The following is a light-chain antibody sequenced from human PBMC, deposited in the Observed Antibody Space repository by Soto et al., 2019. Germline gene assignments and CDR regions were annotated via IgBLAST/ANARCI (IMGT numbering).Light chain of an antibody. CDR3: QQDSNWPPWT. V-gene: IGKV3-15*01. CDR1: QSVSSK. J-gene: IGKJ1*01. Sequence: VMTQSPATLSASPGEGATLSCRASQSVSSKLAWYQQRPGQAPRLLIYDASTRATGIPARFSGSGSGTEFTLTISSRRSEDFAVYYCQQDSNWPPWTFGQGTKVEIK. CDR2: DAS.